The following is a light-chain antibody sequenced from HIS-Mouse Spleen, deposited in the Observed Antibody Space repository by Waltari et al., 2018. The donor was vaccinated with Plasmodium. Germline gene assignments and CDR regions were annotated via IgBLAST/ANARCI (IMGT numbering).Light chain of an antibody. CDR1: KLGDKY. J-gene: IGLJ2*01. Sequence: SYELTQPPSVSVSPGQTASITCSGDKLGDKYACWYQQKPGQSPVLVIYQDSKRPSGWPERFAGSNSGNTATLTISGTQAMDEADYYCQAWDSSTVVVGGGTKLTVL. CDR3: QAWDSSTVV. V-gene: IGLV3-1*01. CDR2: QDS.